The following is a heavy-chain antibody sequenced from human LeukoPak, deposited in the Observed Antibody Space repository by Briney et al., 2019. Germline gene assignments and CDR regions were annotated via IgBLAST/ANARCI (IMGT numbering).Heavy chain of an antibody. V-gene: IGHV3-23*01. CDR3: AKDKGWGYSSYDYYGMDV. J-gene: IGHJ6*02. CDR1: GFTFSSYS. Sequence: PGGSLRLSCAASGFTFSSYSMNWVRQAPGKGLEWVSGTSGSGGSTYYADSVKGRFTISRDISKNTLYVQMNSLRAEDAAVYYCAKDKGWGYSSYDYYGMDVWGQGTTVTVSS. D-gene: IGHD1-26*01. CDR2: TSGSGGST.